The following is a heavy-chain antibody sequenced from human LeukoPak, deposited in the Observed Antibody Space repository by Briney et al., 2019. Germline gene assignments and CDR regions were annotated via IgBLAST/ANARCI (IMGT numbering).Heavy chain of an antibody. CDR1: GYTFTGYY. CDR3: ARAGVVWFGELKVVPFDY. J-gene: IGHJ4*02. D-gene: IGHD3-10*01. Sequence: ASVKVSCKASGYTFTGYYMHWVRQAPGQGLEWMGWINPNSGGTNYAQKFQGWVTMTRDTSISTAYMELSRLRSDDTAVYYCARAGVVWFGELKVVPFDYWGQGTLVTVSS. CDR2: INPNSGGT. V-gene: IGHV1-2*04.